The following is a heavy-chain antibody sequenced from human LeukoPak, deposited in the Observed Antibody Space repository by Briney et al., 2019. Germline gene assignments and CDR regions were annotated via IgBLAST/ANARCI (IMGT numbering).Heavy chain of an antibody. Sequence: GGSLRLSCVASGFTVSGVYMSWVRQAPGKGLEWVSVIYSDDSTYYADSVKGRFTISRDYSKNTLNLQMNSLRAEDTAVYYCASRPCDAAALDYWGQGTLVTVSS. V-gene: IGHV3-53*01. J-gene: IGHJ4*02. D-gene: IGHD6-13*01. CDR1: GFTVSGVY. CDR2: IYSDDST. CDR3: ASRPCDAAALDY.